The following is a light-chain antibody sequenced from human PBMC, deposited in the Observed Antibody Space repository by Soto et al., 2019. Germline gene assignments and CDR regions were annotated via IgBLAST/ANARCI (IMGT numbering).Light chain of an antibody. CDR1: QSVSSSY. V-gene: IGKV3-20*01. Sequence: EIVMTQSPATLSLSPGERATLSCRASQSVSSSYLAWYQQKPGQAPRLLIYDASNRATGIPARFSGSVSGTDFTLTISSLEPEDFAVYYCQQYGSSGTFGQGTKVDIK. CDR3: QQYGSSGT. J-gene: IGKJ1*01. CDR2: DAS.